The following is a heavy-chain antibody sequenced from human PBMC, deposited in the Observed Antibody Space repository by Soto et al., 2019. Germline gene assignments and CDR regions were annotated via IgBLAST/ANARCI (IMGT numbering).Heavy chain of an antibody. J-gene: IGHJ4*02. CDR2: IYSGGST. CDR3: ARGIFGVIATFDY. CDR1: GFTVSSNY. Sequence: EVQLVESGGGSIQPGGSLRLSCAVAGFTVSSNYMSWIRQAPGKGLEWVSVIYSGGSTYYAESVKGRFTISRDNSKNTLYLQMNSLRAEDTAVYYCARGIFGVIATFDYWGQGTQVTVSS. V-gene: IGHV3-53*01. D-gene: IGHD3-3*02.